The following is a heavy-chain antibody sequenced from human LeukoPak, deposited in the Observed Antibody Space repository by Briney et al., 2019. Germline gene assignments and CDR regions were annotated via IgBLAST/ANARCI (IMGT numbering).Heavy chain of an antibody. CDR2: LWYYGNNK. V-gene: IGHV3-33*01. J-gene: IGHJ3*02. CDR1: GFTFSCYG. CDR3: ARDWGSYPPYGAFDM. D-gene: IGHD1-26*01. Sequence: PGGSLRLSCAASGFTFSCYGMHWVRQAPGKGLEWVAVLWYYGNNKYYADSVKGRFTISRDNHKHTLYLQMKSLRAEDTVVYYFARDWGSYPPYGAFDMGGQGTMVTVSS.